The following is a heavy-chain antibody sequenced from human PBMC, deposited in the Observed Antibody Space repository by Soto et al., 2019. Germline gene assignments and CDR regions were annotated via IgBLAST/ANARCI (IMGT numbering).Heavy chain of an antibody. D-gene: IGHD3-9*01. J-gene: IGHJ5*02. CDR2: INAGNGNT. Sequence: ASVKVSCKASGYTFTSYAMHWVRQAPGQRLEWMGWINAGNGNTKYSQKFQGIVTITRDTSASTAYMELSSLRSEDTAVYYCARDPTMYYDILTGYRRADNWFDPWGQGTLVTVSS. CDR3: ARDPTMYYDILTGYRRADNWFDP. CDR1: GYTFTSYA. V-gene: IGHV1-3*01.